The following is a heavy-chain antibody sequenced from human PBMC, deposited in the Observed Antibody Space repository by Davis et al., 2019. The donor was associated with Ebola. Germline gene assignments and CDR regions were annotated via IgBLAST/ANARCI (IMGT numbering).Heavy chain of an antibody. CDR1: GGSFSSYG. J-gene: IGHJ5*02. D-gene: IGHD4-23*01. CDR3: ARPPDYGGNAALGS. V-gene: IGHV1-69*13. Sequence: SVKVSCKSSGGSFSSYGISWVRQAPGQGLEWMGGIIPIFGTANYAQKFQGRVTITADESTSTDYMELSSLTSEDTAVYYCARPPDYGGNAALGSWGQGTLVTVSS. CDR2: IIPIFGTA.